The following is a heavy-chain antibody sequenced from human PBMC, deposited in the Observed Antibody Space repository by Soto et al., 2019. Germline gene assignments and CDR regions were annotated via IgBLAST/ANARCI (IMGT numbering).Heavy chain of an antibody. D-gene: IGHD1-20*01. V-gene: IGHV3-30-3*01. Sequence: QVQVVESGGGVVQPGRSLRLSCEASGFTFSSYPMHWVRQAPGKGLEWVTVISYDGGNQYYADSVKGRITISRDNSKDTLYLQMHSLRSDDTAVYFCARGPITQTSFIDHWGQGTLVTVSS. CDR1: GFTFSSYP. CDR2: ISYDGGNQ. CDR3: ARGPITQTSFIDH. J-gene: IGHJ4*02.